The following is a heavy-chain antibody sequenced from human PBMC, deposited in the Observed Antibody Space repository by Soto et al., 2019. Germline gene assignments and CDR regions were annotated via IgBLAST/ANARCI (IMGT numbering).Heavy chain of an antibody. CDR1: GFTFSGYS. J-gene: IGHJ6*02. CDR2: ISSSSSYI. V-gene: IGHV3-21*01. Sequence: EVQLVESGGGLVKPGGSLRLSCAASGFTFSGYSMNWVRQAPGKGLEWVSSISSSSSYIYYADSVKGRFTISRDNAKNSLYLQMNSLRAEDTAVYYCAREPGIADYYGMDVWGQGTTVTVSS. CDR3: AREPGIADYYGMDV. D-gene: IGHD6-13*01.